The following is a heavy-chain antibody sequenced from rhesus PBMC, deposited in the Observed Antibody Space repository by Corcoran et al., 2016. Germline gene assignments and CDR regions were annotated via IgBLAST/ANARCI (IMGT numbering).Heavy chain of an antibody. CDR1: GGSLIDDYY. CDR2: IYGSGGAT. V-gene: IGHV4-106*01. Sequence: QVQLPASGPGLVKPSEPLSLTCAVSGGSLIDDYYWHWIRQPPGQGLEWIGYIYGSGGATNYNPSFKNRVTISIDTAKNQFSLKLSSVTAADTAVYDCARDGQRLVRMGWYFDLWGPGTPITISS. J-gene: IGHJ2*01. D-gene: IGHD6S26*01. CDR3: ARDGQRLVRMGWYFDL.